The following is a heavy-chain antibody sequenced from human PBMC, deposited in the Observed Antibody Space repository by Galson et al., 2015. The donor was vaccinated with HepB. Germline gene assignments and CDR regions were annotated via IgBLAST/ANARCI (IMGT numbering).Heavy chain of an antibody. CDR1: GGSVSTNTAA. CDR2: AYYRSEWYN. J-gene: IGHJ4*02. V-gene: IGHV6-1*01. CDR3: ARGQQWSEYSFDY. Sequence: CAISGGSVSTNTAAWNWIGQSPSSGLEWLGRAYYRSEWYNDYAVSVKRRITINPDTSKNQFSLQLNSVTPEDTAVYYCARGQQWSEYSFDYWGQRTRVTVSS. D-gene: IGHD6-19*01.